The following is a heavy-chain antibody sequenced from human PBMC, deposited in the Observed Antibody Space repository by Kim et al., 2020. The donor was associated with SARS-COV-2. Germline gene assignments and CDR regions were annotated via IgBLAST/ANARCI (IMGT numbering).Heavy chain of an antibody. CDR1: GLTVSSNF. Sequence: GGSLRLSCAVSGLTVSSNFMSWVRQAPGKGLEWVSTIYSAVGTYYADSVKGRLTISTDNSKNPLYLQMNSLRAEDMAVYYCAGGFYFDYWGPGTLVTVAS. CDR2: IYSAVGT. CDR3: AGGFYFDY. D-gene: IGHD3-16*01. V-gene: IGHV3-53*01. J-gene: IGHJ4*02.